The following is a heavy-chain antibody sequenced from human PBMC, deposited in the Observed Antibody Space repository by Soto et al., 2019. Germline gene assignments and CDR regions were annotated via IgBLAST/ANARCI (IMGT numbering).Heavy chain of an antibody. J-gene: IGHJ4*02. CDR1: GYTLTELS. CDR3: ATDSRGAARRFDY. Sequence: ASVKVSCKVSGYTLTELSIHWVRQAPGKGLEWMGGFDPEDGETIYAQKFQGRVTMTEDTSTDTAYMELSSLRSEDTAVYYCATDSRGAARRFDYWGQGTLVTVSS. D-gene: IGHD6-6*01. CDR2: FDPEDGET. V-gene: IGHV1-24*01.